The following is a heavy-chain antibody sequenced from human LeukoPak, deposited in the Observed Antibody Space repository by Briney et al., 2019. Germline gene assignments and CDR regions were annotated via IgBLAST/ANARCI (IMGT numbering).Heavy chain of an antibody. D-gene: IGHD7-27*01. CDR2: IYSGGTI. Sequence: GGSLRLSCAASGLTVSSNHMSWVRQAPGKGLEWVSVIYSGGTIYYADSVKGRFTISRDNSKNTVYLEMNSLRAEDTAVYYCARDGENHYYDYWGQGTLVTVST. CDR1: GLTVSSNH. J-gene: IGHJ4*02. V-gene: IGHV3-66*01. CDR3: ARDGENHYYDY.